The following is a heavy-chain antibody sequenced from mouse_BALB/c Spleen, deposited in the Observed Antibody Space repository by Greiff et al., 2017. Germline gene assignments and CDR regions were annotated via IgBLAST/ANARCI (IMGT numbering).Heavy chain of an antibody. V-gene: IGHV5-17*02. CDR3: ARWGYDEEGRYAMDY. D-gene: IGHD2-2*01. CDR2: ISSGSSTI. CDR1: GFTFSSFG. J-gene: IGHJ4*01. Sequence: EVKLVESGGGLVQPGGSRKLSCAASGFTFSSFGMHWVRQAPEKGLEWVAYISSGSSTIYYADTVKGRFTISRDNPKNTLFLQMTSLRSEDTAMYYCARWGYDEEGRYAMDYWGQGTSVTVSS.